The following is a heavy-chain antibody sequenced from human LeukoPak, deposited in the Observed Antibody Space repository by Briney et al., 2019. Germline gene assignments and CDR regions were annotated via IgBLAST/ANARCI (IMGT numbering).Heavy chain of an antibody. J-gene: IGHJ4*02. CDR3: ARGLDSDY. CDR1: GGSFSGYY. Sequence: SETLSLTCAVYGGSFSGYYWSWIRQPPGKGLEWIGEINHSGSTNYNPSLKSRATMSVDTSKNQFSLKLSSVTAADTAVYYCARGLDSDYWGQGTLVTVSS. V-gene: IGHV4-34*01. CDR2: INHSGST.